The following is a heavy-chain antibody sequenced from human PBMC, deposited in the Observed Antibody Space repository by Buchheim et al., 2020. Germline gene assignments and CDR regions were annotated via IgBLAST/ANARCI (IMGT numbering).Heavy chain of an antibody. CDR3: AREGGGFTDF. Sequence: EVQLVESGGGLVQPGGSLRLSCAASGFTFSSYWIHWVRQPPGKGPIWVSRISSDGSTTTYADSVKGRFTVSRDNAKNTVYLQMHRLRAEDTALYYCAREGGGFTDFWGQGAL. D-gene: IGHD3-16*01. CDR1: GFTFSSYW. J-gene: IGHJ4*02. V-gene: IGHV3-74*01. CDR2: ISSDGSTT.